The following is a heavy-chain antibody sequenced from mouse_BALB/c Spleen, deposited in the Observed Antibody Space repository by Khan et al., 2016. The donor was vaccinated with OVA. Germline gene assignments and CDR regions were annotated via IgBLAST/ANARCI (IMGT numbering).Heavy chain of an antibody. D-gene: IGHD1-2*01. CDR1: GYIFPDSY. Sequence: QVQLQQSGAELARPGASVKVSCKASGYIFPDSYINWVKQSTGQGLEWIGEISPGSDDTYYNEKFKGKATLTADKSSSTAYMQLSSLTSEDSAVYFCARRNYFGYTFAYWGQGTLVTVSA. CDR2: ISPGSDDT. V-gene: IGHV1-77*01. CDR3: ARRNYFGYTFAY. J-gene: IGHJ3*01.